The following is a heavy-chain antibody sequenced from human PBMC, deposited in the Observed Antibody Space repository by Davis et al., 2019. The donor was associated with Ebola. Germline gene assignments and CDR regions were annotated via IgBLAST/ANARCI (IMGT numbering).Heavy chain of an antibody. V-gene: IGHV3-21*01. D-gene: IGHD6-13*01. J-gene: IGHJ4*02. CDR3: ARVRQSGSSEYYFDY. CDR2: ISSSSSYI. Sequence: ESLKIPCAASGFTLRTYAMNWVRQAPGNGLEWVSSISSSSSYIYYANSVKGRFTISRDNAKNSLYLQMNSLRAEDTAVYYCARVRQSGSSEYYFDYWGQGTLVTVSS. CDR1: GFTLRTYA.